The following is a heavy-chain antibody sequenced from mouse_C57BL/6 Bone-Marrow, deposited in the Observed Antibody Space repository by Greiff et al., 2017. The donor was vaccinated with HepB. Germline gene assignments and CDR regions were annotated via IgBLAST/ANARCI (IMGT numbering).Heavy chain of an antibody. V-gene: IGHV1-55*01. Sequence: QVHVKQPGAELVKPGASVKMSCKASGYTFTSYWITWVKQRPGQGLEWIGDIYPGSGSTNYNEKFKSKATLTVDTSSSTAYMQLSSLTSEDSAVYYCAREGTYYAMDYWGQGTSVTVSS. J-gene: IGHJ4*01. CDR2: IYPGSGST. CDR3: AREGTYYAMDY. CDR1: GYTFTSYW. D-gene: IGHD3-3*01.